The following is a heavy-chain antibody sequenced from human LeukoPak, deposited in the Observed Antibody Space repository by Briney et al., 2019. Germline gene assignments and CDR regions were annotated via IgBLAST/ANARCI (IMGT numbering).Heavy chain of an antibody. CDR1: GFTFSSYA. Sequence: GGSLRLSCAASGFTFSSYAMSWVRQAPGKGLEWVSAISGSGGSTYYADSVKGRFTISRDNSKNTLYLQMNSLRAEDTAVYYCAKAWGYYDILTGYFQGMDVWGQGTTVTVSS. D-gene: IGHD3-9*01. CDR3: AKAWGYYDILTGYFQGMDV. V-gene: IGHV3-23*01. CDR2: ISGSGGST. J-gene: IGHJ6*02.